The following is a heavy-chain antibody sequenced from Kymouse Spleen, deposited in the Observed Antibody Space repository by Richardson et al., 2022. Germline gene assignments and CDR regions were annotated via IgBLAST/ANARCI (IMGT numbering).Heavy chain of an antibody. J-gene: IGHJ4*02. CDR2: INAGNGNT. V-gene: IGHV1-3*01. CDR1: GYTFTSYA. CDR3: AREPGVVVVPAAFDY. Sequence: QVQLVQSGAEVKKPGASVKVSCKASGYTFTSYAMHWVRQAPGQRLEWMGWINAGNGNTKYSQKFQGRVTITRDTSASTAYMELSSLRSEDTAVYYCAREPGVVVVPAAFDYWGQGTLVTVSS. D-gene: IGHD2-2*02.